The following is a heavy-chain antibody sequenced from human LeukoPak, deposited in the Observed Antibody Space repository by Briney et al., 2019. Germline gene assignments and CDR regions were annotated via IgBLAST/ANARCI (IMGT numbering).Heavy chain of an antibody. J-gene: IGHJ4*02. CDR2: IRGAEGGT. D-gene: IGHD6-19*01. CDR1: GFTINTFT. Sequence: PGGSLRLSCAASGFTINTFTMNWVRQAPGKGLEWVSTIRGAEGGTHYADSVKGRFTISRDNFENTLYLQMNYLREEDTALYYCAKAFSSGWSPFDYWGQGALVTVSS. V-gene: IGHV3-23*01. CDR3: AKAFSSGWSPFDY.